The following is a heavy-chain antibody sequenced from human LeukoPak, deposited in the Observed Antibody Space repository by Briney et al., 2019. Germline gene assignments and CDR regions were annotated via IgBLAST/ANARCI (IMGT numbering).Heavy chain of an antibody. CDR1: GFTFSSYA. V-gene: IGHV3-30-3*01. CDR2: ISYDGSNK. D-gene: IGHD1-1*01. Sequence: PGRSLRLSCAASGFTFSSYAMHWVRQAPGKGLEWVAVISYDGSNKYYADSVKGRFTISRDNSKNTLYLQMNSLRAEDTAVYYCVRESSGTTGGGFFWGQGTLVTVSS. CDR3: VRESSGTTGGGFF. J-gene: IGHJ4*02.